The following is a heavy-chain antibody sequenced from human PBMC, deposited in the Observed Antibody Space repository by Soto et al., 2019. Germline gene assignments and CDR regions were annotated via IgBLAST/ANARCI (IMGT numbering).Heavy chain of an antibody. J-gene: IGHJ4*02. V-gene: IGHV3-73*01. D-gene: IGHD3-3*01. CDR1: GFAFSGSA. Sequence: HPGGSLRLSCVASGFAFSGSAVHWVRQASGQGLEWLGRIRTIANRYPTSYSASVKGRFTISRDDSKNTAYLQMNSLKTEDTAVNYCTTQARAPVTIYSPDVQFDYWGQGTPVTVPQ. CDR2: IRTIANRYPT. CDR3: TTQARAPVTIYSPDVQFDY.